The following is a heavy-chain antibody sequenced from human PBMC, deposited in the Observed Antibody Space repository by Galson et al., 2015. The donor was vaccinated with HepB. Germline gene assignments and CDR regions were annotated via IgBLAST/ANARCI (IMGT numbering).Heavy chain of an antibody. V-gene: IGHV3-74*01. Sequence: SLRLSCAASGFTFSSYWMHWVRQAPGKGLVWVSRINSDGSSTSYADSVKGRFTISRDNAKNTLYLQMNSLRAEDTAVYYCARDQVAAAGGYGMDVWGQGTTVTVS. CDR2: INSDGSST. CDR3: ARDQVAAAGGYGMDV. D-gene: IGHD6-13*01. J-gene: IGHJ6*02. CDR1: GFTFSSYW.